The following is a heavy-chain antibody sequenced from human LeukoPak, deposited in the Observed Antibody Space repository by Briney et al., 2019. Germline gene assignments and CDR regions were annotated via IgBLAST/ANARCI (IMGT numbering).Heavy chain of an antibody. CDR1: GYTFTSYD. V-gene: IGHV1-8*03. CDR2: VNPNSGNT. CDR3: ARGAASSKYYYYSYYMDV. D-gene: IGHD6-13*01. J-gene: IGHJ6*03. Sequence: GASVKVSCKASGYTFTSYDVNWVRQATGQGREWMGWVNPNSGNTGYAQKFQGRVTITRNTSISTAYMELSSLRSEDTAVYYCARGAASSKYYYYSYYMDVWGKGTTVTVSS.